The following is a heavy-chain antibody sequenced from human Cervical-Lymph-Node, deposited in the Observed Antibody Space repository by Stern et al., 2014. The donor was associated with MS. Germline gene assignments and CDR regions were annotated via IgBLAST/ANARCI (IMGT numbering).Heavy chain of an antibody. J-gene: IGHJ6*02. D-gene: IGHD5-18*01. CDR3: ARGASGIQLWSPHYYYAMDV. V-gene: IGHV1-8*01. Sequence: QVQLMQSGAEVKKPGASVKVSCKASGYTFTSYDINWVRQATGQGLEWMGWMNPNSGNTGYAQKFQGRVTMTRNTSISTAYMELSSLRSEDTAVYYCARGASGIQLWSPHYYYAMDVWGQGTTVTVSS. CDR1: GYTFTSYD. CDR2: MNPNSGNT.